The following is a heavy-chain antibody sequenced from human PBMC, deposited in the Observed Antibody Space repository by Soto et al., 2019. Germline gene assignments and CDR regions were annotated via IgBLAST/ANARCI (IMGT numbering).Heavy chain of an antibody. CDR1: GYTFTNYY. V-gene: IGHV1-46*01. CDR2: INPSGGST. Sequence: ASVKVSCKASGYTFTNYYIHWVRQAPGQGLEWMGMINPSGGSTSYAQKLQGRVAMTTDTSTSTAYMELRSLRSDDTAVYYCARESVNDAFDISGQGTMVTVS. J-gene: IGHJ3*02. CDR3: ARESVNDAFDI. D-gene: IGHD3-3*01.